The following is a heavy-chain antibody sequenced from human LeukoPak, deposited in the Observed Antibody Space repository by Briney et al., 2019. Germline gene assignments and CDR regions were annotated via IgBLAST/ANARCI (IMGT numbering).Heavy chain of an antibody. V-gene: IGHV1-69*13. CDR1: GGTFSSYA. D-gene: IGHD6-13*01. CDR2: IIPIFGTA. Sequence: GASVKVSCKASGGTFSSYAISWVRQAPGQGLEWMGGIIPIFGTANYAQKFQGRVTITADESTSTAHMELSSLRSEDTAVYYCARVHRTAAGIFDYWGQGTLVTVSS. J-gene: IGHJ4*02. CDR3: ARVHRTAAGIFDY.